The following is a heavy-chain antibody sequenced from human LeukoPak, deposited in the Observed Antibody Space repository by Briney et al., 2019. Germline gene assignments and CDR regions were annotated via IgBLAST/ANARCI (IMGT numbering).Heavy chain of an antibody. J-gene: IGHJ4*02. Sequence: SETLSLTCTVSGGSISNYFWTWVRQPPGKGLEWIGYIFYTGRTTYDPSLESRATISVDTSRNQFSLKLSSVTAADTAVYYCARHGGDYWGQGTLVTVSS. CDR2: IFYTGRT. CDR3: ARHGGDY. CDR1: GGSISNYF. V-gene: IGHV4-59*08.